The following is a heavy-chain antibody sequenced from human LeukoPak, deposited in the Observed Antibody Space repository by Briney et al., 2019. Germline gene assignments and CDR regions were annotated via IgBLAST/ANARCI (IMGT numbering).Heavy chain of an antibody. J-gene: IGHJ6*03. Sequence: SETLSLTCTVSGGSISSYYWSWIRQPAGKGLEWTGRIYTSGSTNYNPSLKSRVTMSVDTSKNQFSLKLSSVTAADTAVYYCARDRADCSSTSCYNYYYYYYMDVWGKGTTVTVSS. CDR1: GGSISSYY. D-gene: IGHD2-2*02. CDR2: IYTSGST. CDR3: ARDRADCSSTSCYNYYYYYYMDV. V-gene: IGHV4-4*07.